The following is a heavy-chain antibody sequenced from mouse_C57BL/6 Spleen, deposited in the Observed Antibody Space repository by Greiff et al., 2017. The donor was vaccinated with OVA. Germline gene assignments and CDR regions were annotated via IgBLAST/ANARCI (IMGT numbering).Heavy chain of an antibody. Sequence: QVQLKQPGAELVRPGTSVKLSCKASGYTFTSYWMHWVKQRPGQGLEWIGVIDPSDSYTNYNQKFKGKATLTVDTSSSTAYMQLSSLTSEDAAVYYCARGGPYGGYSYDYWGKGTTLTVSS. CDR2: IDPSDSYT. CDR3: ARGGPYGGYSYDY. CDR1: GYTFTSYW. J-gene: IGHJ2*01. V-gene: IGHV1-59*01. D-gene: IGHD1-1*02.